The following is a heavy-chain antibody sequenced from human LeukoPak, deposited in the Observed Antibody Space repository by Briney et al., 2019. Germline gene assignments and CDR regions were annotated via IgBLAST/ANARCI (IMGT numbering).Heavy chain of an antibody. D-gene: IGHD3-22*01. V-gene: IGHV3-23*01. CDR1: GFTFSTYA. J-gene: IGHJ4*02. Sequence: GGSLRLSCAASGFTFSTYAMSWVRQAPGKGLEWVSTISGSAGSTYYADSVKGRFTISRDNSKNTLYLQMNSLRAEDTAVYSCAKDFSSGYYITTFDYWGQGTLDTVSS. CDR3: AKDFSSGYYITTFDY. CDR2: ISGSAGST.